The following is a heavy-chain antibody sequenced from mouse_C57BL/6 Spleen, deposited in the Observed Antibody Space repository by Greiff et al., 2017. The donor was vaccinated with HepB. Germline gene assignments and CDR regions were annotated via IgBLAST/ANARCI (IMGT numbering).Heavy chain of an antibody. J-gene: IGHJ1*03. CDR3: TRVTRGYFDV. Sequence: EVKLQESGEGLVKPGGSLKLSCAASGFTFSSYAMSWVRQTPEKRLEWVAYISSGGDYIYYADTVKGRFTISRDNARNTLYLQMSSLKSEDTAMYYCTRVTRGYFDVWGTGTTVTVSS. CDR2: ISSGGDYI. V-gene: IGHV5-9-1*02. CDR1: GFTFSSYA. D-gene: IGHD2-13*01.